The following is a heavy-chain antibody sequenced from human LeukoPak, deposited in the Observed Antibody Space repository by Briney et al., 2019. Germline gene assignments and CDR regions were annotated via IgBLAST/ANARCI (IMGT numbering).Heavy chain of an antibody. V-gene: IGHV4-38-2*02. D-gene: IGHD3-3*01. CDR2: IYHSGST. CDR3: AREWLLDDFWSGYFDY. J-gene: IGHJ4*02. CDR1: GYSISSGYY. Sequence: SETLSLTCTVSGYSISSGYYWGWIRQPPGKGLEWIGSIYHSGSTYYNPSLKSRVTISVDTSKNQFSLKLSSVAAADTAVYYCAREWLLDDFWSGYFDYWGQGTLVTVSS.